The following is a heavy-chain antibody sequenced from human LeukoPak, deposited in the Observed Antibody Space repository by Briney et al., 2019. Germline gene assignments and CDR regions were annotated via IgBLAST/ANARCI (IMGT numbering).Heavy chain of an antibody. CDR3: ARDEVHGGDCYYDY. CDR2: ISSSSSTI. J-gene: IGHJ4*02. Sequence: GGSLRLSCAASGFTFSSYRMNWVRQAPGKGLEWVSHISSSSSTIYYSDSVKGRFTISRDNAKNSLYLQMNSLRAEDTAVYYCARDEVHGGDCYYDYWGQGTLVTVSS. CDR1: GFTFSSYR. V-gene: IGHV3-48*01. D-gene: IGHD2-21*02.